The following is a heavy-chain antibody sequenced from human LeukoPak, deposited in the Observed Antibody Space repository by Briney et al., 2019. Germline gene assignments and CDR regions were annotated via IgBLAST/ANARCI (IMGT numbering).Heavy chain of an antibody. J-gene: IGHJ4*02. CDR3: ARTVGHCGSGSYSWEFDY. D-gene: IGHD3-10*01. CDR2: INPSGGST. V-gene: IGHV1-46*01. CDR1: GYTFTSYY. Sequence: ASVKVSCKASGYTFTSYYMHWVRQAPGQGLEWMGIINPSGGSTSYAQKFQGRVTMTRDTSTSTVYMELSSLRSEDTAVYYCARTVGHCGSGSYSWEFDYWGQGTLVTVSS.